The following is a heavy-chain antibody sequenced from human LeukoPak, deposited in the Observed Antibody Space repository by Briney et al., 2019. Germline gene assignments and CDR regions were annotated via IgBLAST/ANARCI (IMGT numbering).Heavy chain of an antibody. CDR3: ARQAYSSSWFDY. CDR1: GGSISSSSYY. Sequence: SETLSLTCTVSGGSISSSSYYWGWIRQPPGKGLEWIGSIYYSGSTHYNPSLKSRVTISVDTSKNQFSLKLSYVTAADTAVYYCARQAYSSSWFDYWGQGTLVTVSS. D-gene: IGHD6-13*01. CDR2: IYYSGST. J-gene: IGHJ4*02. V-gene: IGHV4-39*01.